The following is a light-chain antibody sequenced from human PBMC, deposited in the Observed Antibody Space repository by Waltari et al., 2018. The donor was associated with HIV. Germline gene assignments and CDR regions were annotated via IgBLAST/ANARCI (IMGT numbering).Light chain of an antibody. CDR3: QQLNSFPHT. Sequence: DIQLTQSPSFLSASVGDRVTITCRAGQDISSYLAWYQQKPGKAPKLLIYAASTFQNGVPSRFSGSGSGTEFTLTISSLQSEDFATYYCQQLNSFPHTFGQGTELEI. CDR2: AAS. V-gene: IGKV1-9*01. J-gene: IGKJ2*01. CDR1: QDISSY.